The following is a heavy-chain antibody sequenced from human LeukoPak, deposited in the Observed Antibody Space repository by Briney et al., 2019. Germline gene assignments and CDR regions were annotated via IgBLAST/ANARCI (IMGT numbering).Heavy chain of an antibody. V-gene: IGHV4-61*02. CDR2: IYTSGST. CDR3: ARDRDAFDI. CDR1: GGSISSGSYY. Sequence: ASETLSLTCTVSGGSISSGSYYWSWIRQPAGKGLEWIGRIYTSGSTNYNPSLKSRVTISVDTSKNQFSLKLSSVTAADTAVYYCARDRDAFDIWGQGTMVTVSS. J-gene: IGHJ3*02.